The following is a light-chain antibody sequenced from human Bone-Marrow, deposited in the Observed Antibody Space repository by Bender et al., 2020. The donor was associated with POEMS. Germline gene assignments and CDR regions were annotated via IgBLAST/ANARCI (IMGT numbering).Light chain of an antibody. CDR1: SSDVGGYDY. CDR2: AVT. CDR3: CSYASSVTYV. Sequence: QSALTQPASVSGAPGQSITISCTGTSSDVGGYDYVSWYQQHPGKAPKLLIYAVTHRPSGVSFRFSGSKSGNTASLTISGLQAEDEADYYCCSYASSVTYVFGTGTKVTVL. J-gene: IGLJ1*01. V-gene: IGLV2-14*01.